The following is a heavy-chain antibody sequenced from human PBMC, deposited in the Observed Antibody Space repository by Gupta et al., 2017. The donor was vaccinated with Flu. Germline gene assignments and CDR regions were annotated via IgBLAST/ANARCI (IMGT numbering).Heavy chain of an antibody. CDR1: GYSFTGYY. Sequence: QVQLVQSGAEVKKPGASVRVSCKASGYSFTGYYIHWVRQAPGHGLEWMGMINPSGGSTTYAQKFQGRVTMTRDTSTSTVYMELSSLGSEDTAVYYCARDYNSGWYVASYWDQGTLVTVSS. J-gene: IGHJ4*02. CDR3: ARDYNSGWYVASY. CDR2: INPSGGST. V-gene: IGHV1-46*01. D-gene: IGHD6-19*01.